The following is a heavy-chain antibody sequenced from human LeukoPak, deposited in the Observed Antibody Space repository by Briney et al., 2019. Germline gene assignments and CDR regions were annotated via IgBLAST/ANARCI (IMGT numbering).Heavy chain of an antibody. V-gene: IGHV4-39*01. CDR3: ARLEYTSGWSDY. Sequence: ETLSLTCTVSGGSISSGSYYWGWIRQPPGKGLEWIGSMYYSGSIYSNPSLKSRVTISVDTSKNQFSLKLSSVTAADTAVYYCARLEYTSGWSDYWGQGTLVTVSS. D-gene: IGHD6-19*01. CDR2: MYYSGSI. J-gene: IGHJ4*02. CDR1: GGSISSGSYY.